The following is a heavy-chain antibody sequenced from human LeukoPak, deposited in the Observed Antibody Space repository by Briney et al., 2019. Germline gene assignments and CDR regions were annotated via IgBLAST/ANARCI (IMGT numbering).Heavy chain of an antibody. Sequence: SETLSLTCTVSGGSISSAYYWGWIRQPPGKGLEWIGTMYHSGSANYNPSLKSRVTISVDTSKNQFSLKLSSVTAADTALYFCARGFRADNFDYWGQGTLVTVSS. CDR1: GGSISSAYY. CDR2: MYHSGSA. V-gene: IGHV4-38-2*02. CDR3: ARGFRADNFDY. D-gene: IGHD2-15*01. J-gene: IGHJ4*02.